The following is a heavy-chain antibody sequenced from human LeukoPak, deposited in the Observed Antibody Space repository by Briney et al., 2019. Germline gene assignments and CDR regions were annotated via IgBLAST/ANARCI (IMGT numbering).Heavy chain of an antibody. CDR2: IYPGDSDT. V-gene: IGHV5-51*01. CDR3: ARPSYYYDSSGGLPPDPLGYYFDY. CDR1: GYSFTSYW. J-gene: IGHJ4*02. D-gene: IGHD3-22*01. Sequence: GESLKISCKGSGYSFTSYWIGWVRQMPGKGLEWMGIIYPGDSDTRYSPSFQGQVTISADKSISTAYLQWSSLKASDTAMYYCARPSYYYDSSGGLPPDPLGYYFDYWGQGTLVTVSS.